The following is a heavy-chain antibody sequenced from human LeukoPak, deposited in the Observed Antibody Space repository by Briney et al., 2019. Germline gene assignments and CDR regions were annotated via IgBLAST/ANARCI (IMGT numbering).Heavy chain of an antibody. CDR3: ARGKYSSGWFDY. V-gene: IGHV3-21*01. D-gene: IGHD6-19*01. CDR1: GFTFSSYS. CDR2: ITTSSTYI. Sequence: GGSLRLSCAASGFTFSSYSMSWVRQAPGKGLEWVSSITTSSTYISYADSVKGRFTISRDNAKNSLYLQMNSLRAEDTAVYYCARGKYSSGWFDYWGQGTLSPSPQ. J-gene: IGHJ4*02.